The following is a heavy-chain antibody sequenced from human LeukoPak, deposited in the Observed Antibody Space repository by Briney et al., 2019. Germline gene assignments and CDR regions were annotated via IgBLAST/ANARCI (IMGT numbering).Heavy chain of an antibody. D-gene: IGHD2-15*01. J-gene: IGHJ5*02. CDR3: ARDPGYCSGGSCYKENWFDP. Sequence: PGRSLRLSCAASGFTFSSYAMHWVRQAPGKGLGWVAVISYDGSNKYYADSVKGRFTISRDNAKNSLYLQMNSLRAEDTAVYYCARDPGYCSGGSCYKENWFDPWGQGTLVTVSS. V-gene: IGHV3-30-3*01. CDR1: GFTFSSYA. CDR2: ISYDGSNK.